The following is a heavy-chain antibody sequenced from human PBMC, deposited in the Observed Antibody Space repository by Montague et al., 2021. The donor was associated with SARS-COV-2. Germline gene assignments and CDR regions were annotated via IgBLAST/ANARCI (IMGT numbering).Heavy chain of an antibody. J-gene: IGHJ6*02. D-gene: IGHD3-9*01. Sequence: SETLSLTCTVSGGSISSSSYYWGWIRQPPGKGLEWIGSIDYSGXTXYXXXXKXRVTISVDTSKNQFSLKLSSVTAADTAVYYCARHDDILTTYYYYYGMDVWGQGITVTVSS. V-gene: IGHV4-39*01. CDR2: IDYSGXT. CDR3: ARHDDILTTYYYYYGMDV. CDR1: GGSISSSSYY.